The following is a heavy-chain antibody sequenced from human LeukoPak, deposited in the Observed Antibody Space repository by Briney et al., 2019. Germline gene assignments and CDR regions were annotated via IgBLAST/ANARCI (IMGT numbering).Heavy chain of an antibody. J-gene: IGHJ4*02. Sequence: PGGSLRLSCAASGCTFSSYWMSWVRQAPGKGLEWVANIKQDGSEKYYVDSVKGRFTISRDNAKNSLYLQMNSLRAEDTAVYYCAKSDYGGNSDYWGQGTLVTVSS. D-gene: IGHD4-23*01. CDR1: GCTFSSYW. CDR2: IKQDGSEK. CDR3: AKSDYGGNSDY. V-gene: IGHV3-7*02.